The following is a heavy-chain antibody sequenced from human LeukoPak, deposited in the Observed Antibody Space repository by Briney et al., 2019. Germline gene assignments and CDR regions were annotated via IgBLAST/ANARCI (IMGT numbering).Heavy chain of an antibody. J-gene: IGHJ4*02. V-gene: IGHV3-23*01. D-gene: IGHD1-26*01. CDR2: IDGPTFRT. CDR1: GFTFSNYA. CDR3: TTWVGAHSDF. Sequence: QPGESLRLSCAASGFTFSNYAMHWVRQAPGKGLEWVSTIDGPTFRTHYADSVMGRFTISRDNSKNTLYLQMNSLRAEDAAVYFCTTWVGAHSDFWGQGTLVTVSS.